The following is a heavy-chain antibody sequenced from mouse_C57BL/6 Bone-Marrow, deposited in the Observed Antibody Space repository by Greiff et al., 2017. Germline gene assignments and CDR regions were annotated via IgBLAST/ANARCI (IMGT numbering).Heavy chain of an antibody. CDR3: ARSGTVVATRYAMDY. Sequence: QVQLQQSGAELVRPGTSVKMSCKASGYTFTNYWIGWAKQRPGHGLEWIGDIYPGGGYTNYNEKFKGKATLTADKSSSTAYMQFSSLTSEDSAIYYCARSGTVVATRYAMDYWGQGTSVTVSS. D-gene: IGHD1-1*01. CDR2: IYPGGGYT. CDR1: GYTFTNYW. J-gene: IGHJ4*01. V-gene: IGHV1-63*01.